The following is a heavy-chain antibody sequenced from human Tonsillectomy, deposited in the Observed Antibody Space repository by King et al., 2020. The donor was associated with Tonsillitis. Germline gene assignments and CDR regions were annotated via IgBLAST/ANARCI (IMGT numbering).Heavy chain of an antibody. CDR3: SRSTLDCSGGSCYLDY. V-gene: IGHV3-11*05. CDR1: GFTFSDYY. D-gene: IGHD2-15*01. CDR2: ISTSGVYT. Sequence: VQLVESGGGLVKPGGSLRLSCAASGFTFSDYYMIWIRQAPGKGLQWVSYISTSGVYTNYADSVKGRFTISRENAKKSLYLHMNGLRAEDTAVYYCSRSTLDCSGGSCYLDYGGQGTLVTASS. J-gene: IGHJ4*02.